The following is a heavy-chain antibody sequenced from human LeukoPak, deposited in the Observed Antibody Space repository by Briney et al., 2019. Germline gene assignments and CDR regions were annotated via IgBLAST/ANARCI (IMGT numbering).Heavy chain of an antibody. Sequence: SETLSLTCTVSGGSISSSSYYWGWIRQPPGKGLEWIGSIYYSGSTYYNPSFKSRVTISVDTSKNQFSLKLSSVTAADTAVYYCASPVRYSYGEEYYFDYWGQGTLVTVSS. D-gene: IGHD5-18*01. V-gene: IGHV4-39*01. J-gene: IGHJ4*02. CDR1: GGSISSSSYY. CDR2: IYYSGST. CDR3: ASPVRYSYGEEYYFDY.